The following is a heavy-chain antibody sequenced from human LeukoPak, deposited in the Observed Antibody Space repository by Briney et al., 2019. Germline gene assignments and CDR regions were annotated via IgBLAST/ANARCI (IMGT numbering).Heavy chain of an antibody. V-gene: IGHV3-30*18. Sequence: GGSLRLSCAASGFTFSSYGMHWVRQAPGKGLEGVAVISYDGSNKYYADSVKGRFTISRDNSKNTLYLQMNSLRAEDTGVYYCAKGEYYYDSSGYPYYFDYWGQGTLVTVSS. CDR2: ISYDGSNK. J-gene: IGHJ4*02. D-gene: IGHD3-22*01. CDR1: GFTFSSYG. CDR3: AKGEYYYDSSGYPYYFDY.